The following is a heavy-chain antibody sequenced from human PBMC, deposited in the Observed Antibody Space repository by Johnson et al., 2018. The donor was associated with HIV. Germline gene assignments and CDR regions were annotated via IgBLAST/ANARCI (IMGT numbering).Heavy chain of an antibody. V-gene: IGHV3-23*04. CDR3: AKDPPGVDDIHAFDI. CDR2: ISSSGGST. D-gene: IGHD3-9*01. CDR1: GFTFSSHS. J-gene: IGHJ3*02. Sequence: VQLVESGGGLVQPGGSLRLSCAASGFTFSSHSMNWVRQAPGKGLEWVSSISSSGGSTYYADSVKGRFTISRDKSKNTLYLQMNSLRVEDTATYYCAKDPPGVDDIHAFDIWGQVTMVTVSS.